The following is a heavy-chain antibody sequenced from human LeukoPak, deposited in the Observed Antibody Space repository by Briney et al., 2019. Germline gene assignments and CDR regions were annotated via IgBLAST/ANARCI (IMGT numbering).Heavy chain of an antibody. V-gene: IGHV4-59*01. Sequence: SETLSLTCTVSGGSISSYYWSWIRQPPGKGLEWIGYIYYSGSTNYNPSLKSRVTISVDTSKNQFSLKLSSVTAADTAVYYCARGLHVLAAAGLYFDYWGQGTLVTVSS. CDR3: ARGLHVLAAAGLYFDY. CDR1: GGSISSYY. D-gene: IGHD6-13*01. J-gene: IGHJ4*02. CDR2: IYYSGST.